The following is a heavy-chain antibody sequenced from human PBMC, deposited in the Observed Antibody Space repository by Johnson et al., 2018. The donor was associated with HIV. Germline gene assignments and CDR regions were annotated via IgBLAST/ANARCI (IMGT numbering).Heavy chain of an antibody. Sequence: QMQLVESGGGLVKPGGSLRLSCAASGFTFSDYYMSWIRQAPGKGPEWISYIRTSSSTIYYADSVKGRFTISRDNAKNSLYLQMDSLRAEDTALYYCARDIFYTDTAFDIWGQGTMVTVSS. J-gene: IGHJ3*02. CDR3: ARDIFYTDTAFDI. CDR1: GFTFSDYY. CDR2: IRTSSSTI. V-gene: IGHV3-11*01.